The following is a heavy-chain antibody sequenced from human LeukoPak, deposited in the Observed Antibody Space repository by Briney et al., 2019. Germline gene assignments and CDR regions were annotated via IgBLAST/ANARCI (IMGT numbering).Heavy chain of an antibody. D-gene: IGHD6-13*01. J-gene: IGHJ4*02. CDR3: ARDLVSAAAVDY. V-gene: IGHV4-59*12. CDR2: IYYSGST. Sequence: SETLSLTCTVSGGSISSYYWSWIRQPPGKGLEWIGYIYYSGSTYYNPSLKSRVTISVDTSKNQFSLKLSSVTAADTAVYYCARDLVSAAAVDYWGQGTLVTVSS. CDR1: GGSISSYY.